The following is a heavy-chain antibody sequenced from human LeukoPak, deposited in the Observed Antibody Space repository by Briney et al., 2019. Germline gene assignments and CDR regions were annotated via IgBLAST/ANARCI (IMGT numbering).Heavy chain of an antibody. Sequence: PGGSLRLSCAASGFTFSSYAMHWVRQAPGKGLEGVAVISYDGSNKYYADSVKGRFTISRDNSKNTLYLQMNSLRAEDTAVYYCARDPLAYCGGDCYSFDYWGQGTLVTVSS. CDR3: ARDPLAYCGGDCYSFDY. V-gene: IGHV3-30-3*01. CDR1: GFTFSSYA. J-gene: IGHJ4*02. D-gene: IGHD2-21*02. CDR2: ISYDGSNK.